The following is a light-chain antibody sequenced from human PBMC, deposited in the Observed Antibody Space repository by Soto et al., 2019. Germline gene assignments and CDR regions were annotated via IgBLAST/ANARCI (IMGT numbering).Light chain of an antibody. CDR1: QSVSSNS. CDR2: GAS. Sequence: EIVLTQSPDTLSLSPGARATLSCWASQSVSSNSLAWYQQKPGQAPRLLIYGASSRATGIPDRFSGSGSGTDFTLSISRLEPEDFAVYYCQQYGSSPRTFGQGTKVEIK. J-gene: IGKJ1*01. V-gene: IGKV3-20*01. CDR3: QQYGSSPRT.